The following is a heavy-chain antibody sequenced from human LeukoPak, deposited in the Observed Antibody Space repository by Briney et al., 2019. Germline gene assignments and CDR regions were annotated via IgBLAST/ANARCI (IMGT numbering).Heavy chain of an antibody. V-gene: IGHV3-23*01. D-gene: IGHD1-26*01. CDR3: AKDVGKWESLHFFDY. J-gene: IGHJ4*02. CDR2: ISGSGAST. Sequence: GGSLRLSCLTSGFTFSTNAMSWVRQAPGKGLEWISGISGSGASTYYADSVTGRFTISRDNSRNTLYLQMNSPRGDDTAVYYCAKDVGKWESLHFFDYWGQGTLVTVSS. CDR1: GFTFSTNA.